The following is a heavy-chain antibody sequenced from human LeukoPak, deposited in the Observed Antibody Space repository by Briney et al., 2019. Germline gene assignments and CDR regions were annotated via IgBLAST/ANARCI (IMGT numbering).Heavy chain of an antibody. D-gene: IGHD2-15*01. CDR2: ISGSGLST. Sequence: PWGSLRLSCAASGSTFSSYAMSWVRQAPGKGLEWISSISGSGLSTFYADSVKGRFTISRDKSKNTLYLQVHSLRAEDTAVYYCAKDCSGNRCYSNYFDYWGQGTLVTVSS. V-gene: IGHV3-23*01. CDR1: GSTFSSYA. J-gene: IGHJ4*02. CDR3: AKDCSGNRCYSNYFDY.